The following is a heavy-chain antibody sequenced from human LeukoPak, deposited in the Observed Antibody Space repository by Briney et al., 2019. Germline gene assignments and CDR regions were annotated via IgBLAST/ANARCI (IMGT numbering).Heavy chain of an antibody. CDR2: IIPISGTT. CDR3: ATYCSSANCCIWGYYFDY. Sequence: SVKVSCKASGGTFSSYALSWMRQAPGQGLEWMGGIIPISGTTNYAQKFQGRVTITADESTSTAYMELSSLRSEDTAMYYCATYCSSANCCIWGYYFDYWGQGTLVTVSS. D-gene: IGHD2-2*01. V-gene: IGHV1-69*13. J-gene: IGHJ4*02. CDR1: GGTFSSYA.